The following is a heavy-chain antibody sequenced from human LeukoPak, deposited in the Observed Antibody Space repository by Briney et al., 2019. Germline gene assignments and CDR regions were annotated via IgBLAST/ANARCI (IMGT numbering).Heavy chain of an antibody. CDR3: ARDGATSGHFDY. Sequence: PSETLSLTCAVYGGSFSGYYWSWIRQPPGKGLEWIGEINHSGSTNYNPSLKSRVTISVDTSKNQFSLKLSSVTAADTAVYYCARDGATSGHFDYWGQGTLVTVSS. CDR2: INHSGST. CDR1: GGSFSGYY. D-gene: IGHD1-26*01. V-gene: IGHV4-34*01. J-gene: IGHJ4*02.